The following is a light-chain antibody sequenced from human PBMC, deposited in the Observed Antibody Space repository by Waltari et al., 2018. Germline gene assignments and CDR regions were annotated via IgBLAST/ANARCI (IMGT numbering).Light chain of an antibody. Sequence: EIVLTQSPATLSLSPGERATLSCRASQSVGTYLAWYQQKPGQAPRLLISDASYRASGIPARFSGSGSGTDFTLTISSLEPEDFAIYYCQQYGTPQGYIFGQGTKVDI. J-gene: IGKJ2*01. V-gene: IGKV3-11*01. CDR1: QSVGTY. CDR2: DAS. CDR3: QQYGTPQGYI.